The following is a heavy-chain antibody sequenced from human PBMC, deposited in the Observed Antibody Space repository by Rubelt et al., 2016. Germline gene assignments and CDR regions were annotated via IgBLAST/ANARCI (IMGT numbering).Heavy chain of an antibody. J-gene: IGHJ5*02. Sequence: QLQLQESGPGLVKPSETLSLTCNVSGGSIRTSRFYWGWIRQPPGKGLEWIGTIYYAGSTYYSPSLESRVTVSIDPSKNQFFLKLSSVTAADTAVYYCTRGAGANSAVDTWGQGTLVTVSS. V-gene: IGHV4-39*07. D-gene: IGHD4-23*01. CDR2: IYYAGST. CDR1: GGSIRTSRFY. CDR3: TRGAGANSAVDT.